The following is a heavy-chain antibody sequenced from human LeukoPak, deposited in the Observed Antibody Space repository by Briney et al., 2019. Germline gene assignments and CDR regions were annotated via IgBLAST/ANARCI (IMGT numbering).Heavy chain of an antibody. D-gene: IGHD3-16*01. CDR1: GGSISCGGYY. Sequence: PSETLSLTCTVSGGSISCGGYYWSWIRQHPGKGLEWIGYIYYSGSTYYNPSLKSPVTISVGPCKNQFSLKLSSVTAADPAVYFCARGGGSPGYYYYYNMDVWGKGTTVTVSS. CDR2: IYYSGST. V-gene: IGHV4-31*01. CDR3: ARGGGSPGYYYYYNMDV. J-gene: IGHJ6*03.